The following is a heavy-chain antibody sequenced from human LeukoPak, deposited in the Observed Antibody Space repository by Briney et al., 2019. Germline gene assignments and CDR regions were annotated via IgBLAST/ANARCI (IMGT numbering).Heavy chain of an antibody. J-gene: IGHJ4*02. CDR1: GFTFSSYW. CDR3: ARDLGKFDRYYLDS. D-gene: IGHD3-16*01. Sequence: GGSLRLSCAASGFTFSSYWMHWVRQAPGKGLVWVARVDGDENKANYADHVKGRFTISRDNAKNTLYLQMNSLRVEDTAVYYCARDLGKFDRYYLDSWGQGTLITVSS. CDR2: VDGDENKA. V-gene: IGHV3-74*01.